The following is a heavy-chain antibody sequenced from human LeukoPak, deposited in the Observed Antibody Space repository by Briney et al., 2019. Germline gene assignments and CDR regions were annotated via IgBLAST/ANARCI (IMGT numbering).Heavy chain of an antibody. D-gene: IGHD3-3*01. Sequence: GGSLRLSCAASGFTFSNYAMSWVRQAPGKGLEWVSGISGAGSGTYYADSVKGRFTISRDNSKSTLYLQMNSQGAEDTAVYYCAKARGFLGRLADYWGQGTLVTVSS. CDR2: ISGAGSGT. CDR3: AKARGFLGRLADY. CDR1: GFTFSNYA. V-gene: IGHV3-23*01. J-gene: IGHJ4*02.